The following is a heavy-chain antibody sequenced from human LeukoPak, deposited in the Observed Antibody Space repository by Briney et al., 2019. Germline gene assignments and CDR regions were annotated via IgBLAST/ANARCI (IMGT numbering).Heavy chain of an antibody. CDR1: GGSISSYY. J-gene: IGHJ3*02. CDR3: ARVCSSTSCYYAFDI. D-gene: IGHD2-2*01. CDR2: IYYSGST. Sequence: SETLSLTCTVSGGSISSYYWSWIRQPPGKGLEWIGYIYYSGSTNYNPSLKSRVTISVDTSKNQFSLKLSSVTAADTAVYYCARVCSSTSCYYAFDIRGQGTMVTVSS. V-gene: IGHV4-59*01.